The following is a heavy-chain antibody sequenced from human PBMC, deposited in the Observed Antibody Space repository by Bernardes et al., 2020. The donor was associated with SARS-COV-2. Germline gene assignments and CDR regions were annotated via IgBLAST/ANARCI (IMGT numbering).Heavy chain of an antibody. Sequence: ASVKVSCKASGYTFTSKYMHWVRQAPGQGLEWMGTINPSGGSTRYAQKFQGRVTMTRDTSTSTVYMALSSLRSEDTAVYYCAAEPGPRYYYSGMDVWGQGTTVTVSS. CDR3: AAEPGPRYYYSGMDV. CDR1: GYTFTSKY. V-gene: IGHV1-46*01. J-gene: IGHJ6*02. CDR2: INPSGGST. D-gene: IGHD1-26*01.